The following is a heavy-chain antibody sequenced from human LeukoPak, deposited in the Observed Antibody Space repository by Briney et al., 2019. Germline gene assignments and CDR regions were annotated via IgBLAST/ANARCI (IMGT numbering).Heavy chain of an antibody. Sequence: GGSLRLSYAVSGFTFSSYSLNWVRQAPGKGLEWVSYIRGSGSDINYADSVKGRFTISRDNAKNSLYLQMNSLRAEDTAVYYCARTGLGIYSFDYWGQGTLVTVSS. CDR2: IRGSGSDI. CDR3: ARTGLGIYSFDY. J-gene: IGHJ4*02. D-gene: IGHD3/OR15-3a*01. V-gene: IGHV3-48*01. CDR1: GFTFSSYS.